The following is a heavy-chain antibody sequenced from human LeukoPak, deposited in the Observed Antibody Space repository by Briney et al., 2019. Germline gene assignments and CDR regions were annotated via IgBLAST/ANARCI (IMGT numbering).Heavy chain of an antibody. D-gene: IGHD6-13*01. CDR2: IFPGDFDI. J-gene: IGHJ6*02. Sequence: KPGESLKISCKGSGYSFTSYWIGWVRQMPGKGLEWMGIIFPGDFDIKYSPSFQGQVTISADNSISTAYLQWRSLKASDTAMYYCVKYGLTGCRDSRCFESFYYYGPDVWGQGSTVTVSS. V-gene: IGHV5-51*03. CDR3: VKYGLTGCRDSRCFESFYYYGPDV. CDR1: GYSFTSYW.